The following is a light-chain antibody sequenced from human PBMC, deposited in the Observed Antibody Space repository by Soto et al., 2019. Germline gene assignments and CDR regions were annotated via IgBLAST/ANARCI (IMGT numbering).Light chain of an antibody. CDR1: QSVGSS. CDR3: QQGNTWPWT. V-gene: IGKV3-11*01. CDR2: AAS. J-gene: IGKJ1*01. Sequence: EIVLTQSPATLSLSPGERATLSCRASQSVGSSLAWYQQKLGQAPRLLIYAASDRATGIPGRFSGSGSGTDFTLIISSLETDDFAFYYSQQGNTWPWTFGQGTKV.